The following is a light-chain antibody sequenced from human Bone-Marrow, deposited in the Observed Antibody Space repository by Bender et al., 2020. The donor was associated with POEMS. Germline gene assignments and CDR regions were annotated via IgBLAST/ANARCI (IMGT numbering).Light chain of an antibody. CDR2: DVS. CDR3: SSYAGSNNLV. CDR1: SSDIGAYNY. V-gene: IGLV2-8*01. Sequence: QSALTQPASASGSPGQSVTISCTGTSSDIGAYNYVSWYQQHPGEAPKVIIYDVSKRPSGVSIRFSGSKSGNTASLTVSGLQAEDEADYYCSSYAGSNNLVFGGGTKLTVL. J-gene: IGLJ2*01.